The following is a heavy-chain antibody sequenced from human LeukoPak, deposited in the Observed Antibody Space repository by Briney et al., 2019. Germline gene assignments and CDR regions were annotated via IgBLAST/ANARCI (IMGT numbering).Heavy chain of an antibody. CDR1: GFSLSTSGMC. CDR2: IDWDDDK. Sequence: SGPALVKPTQTLTLTCTFSGFSLSTSGMCVGRIRQPPGKALEWLALIDWDDDKYYSTSLKTRLTISKDTSKNQVVLTMTNMDPVDTATYYCARTAYYYDSSGYYSIGDFQHWGQGTLVTVSS. V-gene: IGHV2-70*01. J-gene: IGHJ1*01. CDR3: ARTAYYYDSSGYYSIGDFQH. D-gene: IGHD3-22*01.